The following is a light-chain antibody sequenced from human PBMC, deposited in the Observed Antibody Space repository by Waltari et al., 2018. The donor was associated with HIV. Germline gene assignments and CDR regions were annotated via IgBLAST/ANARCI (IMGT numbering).Light chain of an antibody. Sequence: AIRMTQSPSSFSASVGDRVTITCRASQGISTYLAWYQQKPGKAPELLIYDTSTLQSGVPSRFIGSGSGTDFTLTISRLQSEDFATYFCQQYYTYWLTFGGGTKVDI. J-gene: IGKJ4*01. CDR1: QGISTY. CDR3: QQYYTYWLT. CDR2: DTS. V-gene: IGKV1-8*01.